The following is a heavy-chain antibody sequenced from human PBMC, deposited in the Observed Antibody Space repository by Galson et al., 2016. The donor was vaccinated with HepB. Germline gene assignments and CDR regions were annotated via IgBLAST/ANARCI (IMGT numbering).Heavy chain of an antibody. J-gene: IGHJ4*02. CDR2: VSPEGNRE. V-gene: IGHV3-7*04. D-gene: IGHD1-26*01. CDR3: ARDPEWGAIDY. CDR1: GFTFSGSA. Sequence: SLRLSCAASGFTFSGSAIHWVRQAPGKGLEWVSNVSPEGNREGYVDSMKGRFTISRDNAKNSLYLQMNSLRADDTAVYYCARDPEWGAIDYWGQGTLVTVSS.